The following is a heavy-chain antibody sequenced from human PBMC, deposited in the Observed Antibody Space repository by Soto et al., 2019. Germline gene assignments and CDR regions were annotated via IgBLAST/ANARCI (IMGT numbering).Heavy chain of an antibody. CDR1: GGTFSSYA. CDR2: IIPIFGTA. D-gene: IGHD6-13*01. J-gene: IGHJ1*01. V-gene: IGHV1-69*01. Sequence: QVQLVQSGAEVKKPGSSVKVSCKASGGTFSSYAISWVRQAPGQGLEWMGGIIPIFGTANYAQKFQGRVTITADESTSTAYMELSSLRSEDTAVYYCATGIAAAGIVPEYFQQWGQGTLVTVSS. CDR3: ATGIAAAGIVPEYFQQ.